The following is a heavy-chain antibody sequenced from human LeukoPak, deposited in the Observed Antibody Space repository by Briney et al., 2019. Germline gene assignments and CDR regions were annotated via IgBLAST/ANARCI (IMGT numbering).Heavy chain of an antibody. J-gene: IGHJ3*02. V-gene: IGHV3-30*02. CDR2: IRYDGSNK. Sequence: GGSLRLSCAASGFTFSSYGMHWVRQAPGKGLEWVAFIRYDGSNKYYADSVKGRFTISRDNSKNTLYLQMNSLRAEDTAVYYCAREKRLYGSGRGAFDIWGQGTMVTVSS. CDR1: GFTFSSYG. D-gene: IGHD3-10*01. CDR3: AREKRLYGSGRGAFDI.